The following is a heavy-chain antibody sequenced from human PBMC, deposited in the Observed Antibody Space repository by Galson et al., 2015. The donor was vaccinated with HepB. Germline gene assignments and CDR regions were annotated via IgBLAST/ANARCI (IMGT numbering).Heavy chain of an antibody. D-gene: IGHD3-3*01. CDR1: GGTFSSYA. V-gene: IGHV1-69*13. J-gene: IGHJ6*02. CDR3: ARGREYYDFWSPLYNYYYYYGMDV. CDR2: IIPIFGTA. Sequence: SVKVSCKASGGTFSSYAISWVRQAPGQGLEWMGGIIPIFGTANYAQKFQGRVTITADESTSTAYMEPSSLRSEDTAVYYCARGREYYDFWSPLYNYYYYYGMDVWGQGTTVTVSS.